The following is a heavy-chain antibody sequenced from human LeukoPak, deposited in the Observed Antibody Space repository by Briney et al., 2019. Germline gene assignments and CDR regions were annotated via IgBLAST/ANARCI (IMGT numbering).Heavy chain of an antibody. Sequence: PGGSLRLSFEASGFTFSGAAMHWVRQASGKGLEWVGRIRTKTNNYATTYAASVQGRFTISRDDSTNTAYLQMDSLKNEDTATYFCVRLSGVMIRGAPLDYWGQGAVVAVSS. D-gene: IGHD3-10*01. CDR2: IRTKTNNYAT. CDR3: VRLSGVMIRGAPLDY. V-gene: IGHV3-73*01. CDR1: GFTFSGAA. J-gene: IGHJ4*02.